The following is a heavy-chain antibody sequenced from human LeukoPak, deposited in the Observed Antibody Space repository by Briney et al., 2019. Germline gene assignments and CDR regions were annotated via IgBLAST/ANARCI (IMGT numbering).Heavy chain of an antibody. CDR3: AREYSTSSGRAFDI. J-gene: IGHJ3*02. D-gene: IGHD6-6*01. CDR2: INSDGSST. Sequence: GGSLRLSCAASGFTFSSYWMHWVRQAPGKGLVWVSRINSDGSSTSYADSVKGRFTISRDNAKNTLYLQMNSLRAEDTAVYYCAREYSTSSGRAFDIWGQGTMVPVSS. CDR1: GFTFSSYW. V-gene: IGHV3-74*01.